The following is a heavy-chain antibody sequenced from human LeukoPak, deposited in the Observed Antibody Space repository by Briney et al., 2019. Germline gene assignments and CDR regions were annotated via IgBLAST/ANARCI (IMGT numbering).Heavy chain of an antibody. CDR2: IXPNSGDT. Sequence: ASVKVSCKASGYXFTSYGISWVRQAPGQGLEWLGWIXPNSGDTKYPQKFRGRVTMTRDTSINTAYMELNRVTSDDTAVYYCARGGEDSIGDWGNWFDPWGQGTLVTVSS. D-gene: IGHD3-10*01. CDR3: ARGGEDSIGDWGNWFDP. J-gene: IGHJ5*02. V-gene: IGHV1-2*02. CDR1: GYXFTSYG.